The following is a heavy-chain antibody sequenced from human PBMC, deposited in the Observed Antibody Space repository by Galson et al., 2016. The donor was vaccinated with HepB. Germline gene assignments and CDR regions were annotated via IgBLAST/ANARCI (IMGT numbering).Heavy chain of an antibody. CDR2: SSDSGGTT. D-gene: IGHD2-21*01. Sequence: SLRLSCAASGFTFSSYAMTWVRQAPGKGLEWVSLSSDSGGTTYYADSEKDRFTISRDNPKNTLYLQMNSLRAEDTAVYYCSKMGTRVITTYYFDDWGQGTLVTVSS. CDR3: SKMGTRVITTYYFDD. J-gene: IGHJ4*02. CDR1: GFTFSSYA. V-gene: IGHV3-23*01.